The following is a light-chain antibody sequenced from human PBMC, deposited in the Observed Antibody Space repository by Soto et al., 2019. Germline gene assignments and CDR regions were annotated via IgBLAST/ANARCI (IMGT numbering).Light chain of an antibody. CDR1: QSVSSNN. J-gene: IGKJ1*01. CDR3: HHYANSVWT. Sequence: EIVLTQSPGTLSLSPGERATLSYRASQSVSSNNLDWYQQKPGQAPRLLIYAASRRAAGTPDRFSGSGSGTDFTLSISRLEAEDFAVYYCHHYANSVWTFGQGTKVEIK. V-gene: IGKV3-20*01. CDR2: AAS.